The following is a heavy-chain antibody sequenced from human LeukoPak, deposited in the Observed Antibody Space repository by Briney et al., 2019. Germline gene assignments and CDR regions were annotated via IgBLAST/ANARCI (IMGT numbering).Heavy chain of an antibody. D-gene: IGHD4-11*01. CDR2: IYYSGST. J-gene: IGHJ6*02. Sequence: SETLSLTCTVSGGSISSGGYYWSWIRQHPGKGLEWIGYIYYSGSTYYNPSLKSRVAISVDTSKNQFSLKLSSVTAADTAVYYCARDGTVTTDVGLGGMDVWGQGTTVTVSS. CDR1: GGSISSGGYY. V-gene: IGHV4-31*03. CDR3: ARDGTVTTDVGLGGMDV.